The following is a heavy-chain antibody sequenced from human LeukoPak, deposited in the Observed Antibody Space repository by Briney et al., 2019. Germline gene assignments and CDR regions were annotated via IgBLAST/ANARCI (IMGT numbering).Heavy chain of an antibody. D-gene: IGHD1-26*01. CDR2: IWYDGSNK. CDR3: AKDLEYSGSYSIGWYFDL. CDR1: GFTFSSYG. J-gene: IGHJ2*01. V-gene: IGHV3-33*06. Sequence: GRSLRLSCAASGFTFSSYGMHWVRQAPGKGLEWVAVIWYDGSNKYYADSVKGRFTISRDNSKNTLYLQMNSLRAEDTAVYYCAKDLEYSGSYSIGWYFDLWGRGTLVTVSS.